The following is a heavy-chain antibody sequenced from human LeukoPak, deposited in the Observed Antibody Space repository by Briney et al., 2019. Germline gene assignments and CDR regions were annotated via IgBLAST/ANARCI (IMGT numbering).Heavy chain of an antibody. V-gene: IGHV1-8*03. CDR3: ARARSSIPSLIDY. D-gene: IGHD3-3*02. Sequence: GASVKVSCKASGYTFTSYDIDWVRQATGQGLEWMGWMNPNSGNTGYAQKFQGRVTITRNTSISTAYMELSSLRSEDTAVYYCARARSSIPSLIDYWGQGTLVTVSS. CDR2: MNPNSGNT. CDR1: GYTFTSYD. J-gene: IGHJ4*02.